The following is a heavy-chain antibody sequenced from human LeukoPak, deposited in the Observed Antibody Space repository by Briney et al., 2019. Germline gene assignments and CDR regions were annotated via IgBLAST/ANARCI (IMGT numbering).Heavy chain of an antibody. Sequence: GGSLRLSCAASGFTFSSYAMSWVRQAPGKGLEWVSAISGSGGSTYYADSVKGRFTISRDNSKNTLYLQMNSLRAEDTAGYYCAKVGSPDYYDSSGYYRDYWGQGTLVTVSS. D-gene: IGHD3-22*01. J-gene: IGHJ4*02. CDR2: ISGSGGST. CDR3: AKVGSPDYYDSSGYYRDY. CDR1: GFTFSSYA. V-gene: IGHV3-23*01.